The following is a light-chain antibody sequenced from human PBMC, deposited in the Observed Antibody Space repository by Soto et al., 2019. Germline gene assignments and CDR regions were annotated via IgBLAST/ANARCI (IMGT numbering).Light chain of an antibody. J-gene: IGKJ1*01. V-gene: IGKV3-20*01. CDR3: EQYDTSPRT. Sequence: EIGLTQSPGTLSLSPGERATLSCRASQSVSSTYLAWYQQKRGQAPRLLIYGASSRATGIPTRFSGRGSGADFTLTISRLDPEDFAVYYCEQYDTSPRTFSQGTTVEI. CDR1: QSVSSTY. CDR2: GAS.